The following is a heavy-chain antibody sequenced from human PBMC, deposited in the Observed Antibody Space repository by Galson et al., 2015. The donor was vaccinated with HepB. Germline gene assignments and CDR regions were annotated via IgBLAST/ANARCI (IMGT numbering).Heavy chain of an antibody. D-gene: IGHD6-13*01. Sequence: ETLSLTCTVSGYSISSGYYWGWIRQPPGKGLEWIGSIYHSGSTYYNPSLKSRVTISVDTSKNQFSLKLSSVTAADTAVYYCARDLSSSSWYDYWGQGTLVTVSS. CDR2: IYHSGST. J-gene: IGHJ4*02. CDR1: GYSISSGYY. CDR3: ARDLSSSSWYDY. V-gene: IGHV4-38-2*02.